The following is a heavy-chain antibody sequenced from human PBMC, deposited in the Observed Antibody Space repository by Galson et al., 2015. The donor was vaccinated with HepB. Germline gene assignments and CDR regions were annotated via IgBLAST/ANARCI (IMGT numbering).Heavy chain of an antibody. CDR1: GFTFSSYA. CDR2: ISGSGGST. V-gene: IGHV3-23*01. Sequence: SLRLSCAASGFTFSSYAMSWVRQAPGKGLEWVSAISGSGGSTYYAGSVKGRFTISRDNSTNTLYLQMNSLRVEDTAVYYCAKKEGGGYSPFDYWGQGTLVTVSS. J-gene: IGHJ4*02. CDR3: AKKEGGGYSPFDY. D-gene: IGHD2-21*01.